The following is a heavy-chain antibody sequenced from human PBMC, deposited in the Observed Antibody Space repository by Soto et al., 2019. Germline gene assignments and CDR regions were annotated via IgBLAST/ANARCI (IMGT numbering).Heavy chain of an antibody. D-gene: IGHD1-26*01. Sequence: QVQLVESGGGVVQPGRSLRLSCAASGFTFSSYGMHWVRQAPGKGLEWVAVIWYDGSNKYYADSVKGRFTISRDNSKNTLYLQMNSQRAEDTAVYYCARDPWVGVGAPSAFDIWGQGTMVTVSS. J-gene: IGHJ3*02. CDR1: GFTFSSYG. CDR2: IWYDGSNK. V-gene: IGHV3-33*01. CDR3: ARDPWVGVGAPSAFDI.